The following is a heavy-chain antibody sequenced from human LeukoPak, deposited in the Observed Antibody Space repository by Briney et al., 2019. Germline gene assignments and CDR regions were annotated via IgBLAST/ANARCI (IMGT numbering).Heavy chain of an antibody. J-gene: IGHJ4*02. Sequence: SETLSLTCGVSGGSITSTNWWTWVRQPPGKGLEWIGEVHLDGRTNYNPSLKSRLTMSVDLSENHISLKLTSVTAADTAVYYCAREGGFYRPLDYSGQGTLVTVST. CDR2: VHLDGRT. V-gene: IGHV4-4*02. CDR1: GGSITSTNW. CDR3: AREGGFYRPLDY. D-gene: IGHD3-3*01.